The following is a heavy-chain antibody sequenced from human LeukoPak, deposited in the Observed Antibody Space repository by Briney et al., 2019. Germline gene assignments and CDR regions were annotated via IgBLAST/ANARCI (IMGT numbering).Heavy chain of an antibody. J-gene: IGHJ5*02. CDR3: ARAPRITIFGVVKNWFDP. CDR2: IYPGDSDT. CDR1: GFSFTSYW. Sequence: RGESLKISCKGSGFSFTSYWIGWVRQMPGKGLEWMGIIYPGDSDTRYSPSFQGQATISADKSISTAYLQWSSLKASDTAMYYCARAPRITIFGVVKNWFDPWGQGTLVTVSS. V-gene: IGHV5-51*01. D-gene: IGHD3-3*01.